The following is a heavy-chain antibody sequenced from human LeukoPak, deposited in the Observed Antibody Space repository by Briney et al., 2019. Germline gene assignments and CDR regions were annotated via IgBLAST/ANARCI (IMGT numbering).Heavy chain of an antibody. CDR2: ISSSSSII. D-gene: IGHD5-24*01. Sequence: GGSLRLSCGASEFTLSRYSMNWVRQASGKGLEWVSYISSSSSIIDYADSVKGRFTISRDNAKNSLYLQMNGLRAEDTAVYYCARDGADGYTHEYFQHWGQGTLVTVSS. J-gene: IGHJ1*01. V-gene: IGHV3-48*01. CDR1: EFTLSRYS. CDR3: ARDGADGYTHEYFQH.